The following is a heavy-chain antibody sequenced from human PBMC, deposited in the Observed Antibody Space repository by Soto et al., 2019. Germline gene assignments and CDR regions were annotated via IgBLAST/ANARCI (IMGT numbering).Heavy chain of an antibody. J-gene: IGHJ4*02. CDR2: IDFSSNSI. CDR1: GFSFSDYY. Sequence: QVQLVESGGGLVKPGGSLRLSCAAFGFSFSDYYMSWIRQAPGKGLEWVSYIDFSSNSIYYADSVKGRFTISRDNAKNSLYLQMNSLRAEDTAVYYCARDIEPPGLFFDYWGQGTLVTVSS. CDR3: ARDIEPPGLFFDY. V-gene: IGHV3-11*01. D-gene: IGHD6-13*01.